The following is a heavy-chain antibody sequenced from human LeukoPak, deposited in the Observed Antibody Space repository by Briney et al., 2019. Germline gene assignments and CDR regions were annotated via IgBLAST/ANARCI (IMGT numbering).Heavy chain of an antibody. Sequence: GGSLRLSCAAPGFTFDDYARHWVRQAPGKGLEWVSGISWNSGSIGYADSVKGGFTISRDNAKNSLYLQMNSLRAEDMALYYCAKDAAGTTRGYYFDYWGQGTLVTVSS. D-gene: IGHD6-13*01. V-gene: IGHV3-9*03. CDR1: GFTFDDYA. CDR3: AKDAAGTTRGYYFDY. J-gene: IGHJ4*02. CDR2: ISWNSGSI.